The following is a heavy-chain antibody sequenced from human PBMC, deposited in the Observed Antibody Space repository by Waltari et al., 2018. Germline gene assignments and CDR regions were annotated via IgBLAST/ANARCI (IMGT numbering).Heavy chain of an antibody. CDR3: ARSDYTDF. D-gene: IGHD3-16*01. Sequence: EVQLVESGGGLVQPGGSLRLSCIASGFPLSGYWMHWVRQAPGKGLVWVSRVKYDGTGTTYADSVKGRFTSSRDNARNTLYLQMNSLRAEDTAVYYCARSDYTDFWGLGTLVTVSS. CDR1: GFPLSGYW. CDR2: VKYDGTGT. V-gene: IGHV3-74*01. J-gene: IGHJ4*02.